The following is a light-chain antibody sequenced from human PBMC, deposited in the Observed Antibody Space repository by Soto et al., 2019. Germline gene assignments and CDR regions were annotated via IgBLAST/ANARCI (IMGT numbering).Light chain of an antibody. CDR2: EVI. CDR1: SSDVGTFNL. Sequence: QSALTQVASVSGSPGQSITISCTGTSSDVGTFNLVSWYQQHPGKAPRLMIYEVIKRPSGVSNRVSGSKSGNTASLTISWLQSEDEADYYFCSYAVSSVYVFGSGTKVTVL. CDR3: CSYAVSSVYV. J-gene: IGLJ1*01. V-gene: IGLV2-23*02.